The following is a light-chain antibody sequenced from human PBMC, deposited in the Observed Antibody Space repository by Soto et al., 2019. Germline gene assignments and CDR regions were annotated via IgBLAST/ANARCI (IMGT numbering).Light chain of an antibody. V-gene: IGKV3-15*01. CDR3: QQYNNWPPS. CDR1: ESVSGN. CDR2: GAS. Sequence: EIVMTQSPATLSVSPGERATLSCRASESVSGNLAWYQQKPGQAPRLLIYGASTRATGIPARFSGSGSGTESTLTISSLQSEDFAVYYCQQYNNWPPSFGQGTKVEIK. J-gene: IGKJ1*01.